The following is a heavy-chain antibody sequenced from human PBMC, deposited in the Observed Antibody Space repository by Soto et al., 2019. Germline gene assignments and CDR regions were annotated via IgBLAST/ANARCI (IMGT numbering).Heavy chain of an antibody. CDR3: ARGGFLEWLRAGMDV. J-gene: IGHJ6*02. Sequence: ASVKVSCKASGYTFTGYYMHWVRQAPGQGLEWMGWINPNSGGTNYAQKFQGWVTMTRDMSISTAYMELSRLRSDDTAVYYCARGGFLEWLRAGMDVWGQGTTVTVSS. CDR2: INPNSGGT. D-gene: IGHD3-3*01. CDR1: GYTFTGYY. V-gene: IGHV1-2*04.